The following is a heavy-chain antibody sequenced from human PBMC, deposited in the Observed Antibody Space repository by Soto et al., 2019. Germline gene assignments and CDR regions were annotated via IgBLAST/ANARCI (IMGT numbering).Heavy chain of an antibody. D-gene: IGHD4-17*01. V-gene: IGHV3-30*18. CDR1: GFTFSSYG. Sequence: TGGSLRLSCAASGFTFSSYGMHWVRQAPGKGLEWVAVISYDGSNKYYADSVKGRFTISRDNSKNTLYLQMNSLRAEDTAVYYCAKSDYGDNEDYFDYWGQGTLVTVSS. CDR3: AKSDYGDNEDYFDY. J-gene: IGHJ4*02. CDR2: ISYDGSNK.